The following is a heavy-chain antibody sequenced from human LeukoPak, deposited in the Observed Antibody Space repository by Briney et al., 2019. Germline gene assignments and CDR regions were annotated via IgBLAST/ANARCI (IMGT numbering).Heavy chain of an antibody. Sequence: GGSLRLSCAASGFTFSSYSMNWVRQAPGKGLEWVSYISSSSSTIYYADSVKGRFTISRDNAKNSLYLQMNSLRAEDTAVYYCARGGYSGYGYFDYWGQGTLVTVSS. J-gene: IGHJ4*02. CDR1: GFTFSSYS. D-gene: IGHD5-12*01. CDR3: ARGGYSGYGYFDY. V-gene: IGHV3-48*01. CDR2: ISSSSSTI.